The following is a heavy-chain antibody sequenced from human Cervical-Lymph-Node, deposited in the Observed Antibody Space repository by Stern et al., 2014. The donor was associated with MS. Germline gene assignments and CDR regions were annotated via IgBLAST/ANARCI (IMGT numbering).Heavy chain of an antibody. J-gene: IGHJ4*02. Sequence: QVQLQESGPGLVKPSETLSLICSVSGGSMNSGSYYWSWIRQPAGKGLEWIGRIYTTGKPNYSDSLKRRLPISINPSKTQSPLKWISWTAADTAVYYCVCNDVNTTVIKPDFWGQGALVTVS. D-gene: IGHD1-1*01. CDR1: GGSMNSGSYY. V-gene: IGHV4-61*02. CDR3: VCNDVNTTVIKPDF. CDR2: IYTTGKP.